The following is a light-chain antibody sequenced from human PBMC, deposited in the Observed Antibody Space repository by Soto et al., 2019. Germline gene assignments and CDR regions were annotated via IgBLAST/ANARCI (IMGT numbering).Light chain of an antibody. Sequence: QSALTQPASVSGSPGQSITISCSGTSSDVGSYNLVSWYQQHPGKAPKLMIYEVSKRPSGLSNRFSGSKSGNTASLTISGLQAEDEADYYCCSYAGSSALYVFGTGPKVTVL. CDR3: CSYAGSSALYV. CDR1: SSDVGSYNL. V-gene: IGLV2-23*02. CDR2: EVS. J-gene: IGLJ1*01.